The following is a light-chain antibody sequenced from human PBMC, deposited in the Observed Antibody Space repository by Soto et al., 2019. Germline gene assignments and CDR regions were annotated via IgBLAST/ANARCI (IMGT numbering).Light chain of an antibody. CDR2: SNN. Sequence: QSVLTQPPSASGTPGQRVTISCSGSSSNIGSYTVNWYQQLPGTAPKLLIYSNNQRPSGVPDRFSGSKSGTSASLAISGLQSEDAADYYCAAWDDSLIGPVFGGGTKLTVL. J-gene: IGLJ3*02. V-gene: IGLV1-44*01. CDR3: AAWDDSLIGPV. CDR1: SSNIGSYT.